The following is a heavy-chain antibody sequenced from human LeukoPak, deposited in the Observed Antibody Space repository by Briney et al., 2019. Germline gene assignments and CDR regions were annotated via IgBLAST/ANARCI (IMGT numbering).Heavy chain of an antibody. CDR2: IHYSGST. J-gene: IGHJ3*02. Sequence: PSETLSLTCAVSGGSISTYYWSWIRQPPGKGLEWTGYIHYSGSTNYNPSLKSRVTILVDTSKNQFSLRLSSVTAEDTAVYYCARGGLDSNGYWTAFDIWGLGTMVTVSS. CDR1: GGSISTYY. CDR3: ARGGLDSNGYWTAFDI. D-gene: IGHD3-22*01. V-gene: IGHV4-59*01.